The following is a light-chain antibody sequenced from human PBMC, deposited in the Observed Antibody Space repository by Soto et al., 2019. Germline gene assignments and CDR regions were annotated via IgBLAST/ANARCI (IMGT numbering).Light chain of an antibody. J-gene: IGKJ1*01. V-gene: IGKV3-15*01. CDR2: GAS. Sequence: EIVMTQSPATLSVSPGERVTLSCRASQSVSSNLAWYQQKPGQAPRLLIYGASTRATGITASFSGSGSGTEFTLTISSLQAEDFAVYYCQQYNNWPPWTFGQGTKVEIK. CDR3: QQYNNWPPWT. CDR1: QSVSSN.